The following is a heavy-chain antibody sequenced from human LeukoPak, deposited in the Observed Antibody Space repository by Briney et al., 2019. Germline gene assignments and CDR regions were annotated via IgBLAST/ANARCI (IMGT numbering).Heavy chain of an antibody. V-gene: IGHV3-21*01. CDR1: GFTFSSYS. CDR2: ISSSSSSYI. CDR3: ARDRNEWELLFDY. D-gene: IGHD1-26*01. J-gene: IGHJ4*02. Sequence: SGGSLRLSCAASGFTFSSYSMNWVRQAPGKGLEWVSSISSSSSSYIYYADSVKGRFTISRDNAKNTLYLQMNSLRAEDTAVYYCARDRNEWELLFDYWGQGTLVTVSS.